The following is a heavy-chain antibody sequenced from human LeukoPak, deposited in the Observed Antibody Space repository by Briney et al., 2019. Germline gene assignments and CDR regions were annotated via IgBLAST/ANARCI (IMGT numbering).Heavy chain of an antibody. CDR1: GFTFSSYG. V-gene: IGHV3-30*02. Sequence: GGSLRLSCAASGFTFSSYGMHWVRQAPGKGLEWVAFIRYDGSNKYYAGSVKGRFTISRDNSKNTLYLQMNSLRAEDTAVYYCAKGGVGYCSGGSCHNTNDYWGQGTLVTVSS. J-gene: IGHJ4*02. D-gene: IGHD2-15*01. CDR2: IRYDGSNK. CDR3: AKGGVGYCSGGSCHNTNDY.